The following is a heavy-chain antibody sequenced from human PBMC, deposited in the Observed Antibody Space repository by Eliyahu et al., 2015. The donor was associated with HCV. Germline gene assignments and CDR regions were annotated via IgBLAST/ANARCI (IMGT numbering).Heavy chain of an antibody. D-gene: IGHD4-23*01. V-gene: IGHV3-23*04. Sequence: EVQLVESGGGLVQPGGSLXLSCAVSGFTFSTYAMTWVRQTPGKGLQCVAGVSGNGRTTSYIDSVKGRFTISRDNSKNTLYLQMNSLRAEDTAVYYCAKALYGGHDYWGQGTLVTVSS. J-gene: IGHJ4*02. CDR2: VSGNGRTT. CDR3: AKALYGGHDY. CDR1: GFTFSTYA.